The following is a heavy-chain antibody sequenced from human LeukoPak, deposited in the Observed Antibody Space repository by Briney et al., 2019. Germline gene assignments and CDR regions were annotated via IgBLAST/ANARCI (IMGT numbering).Heavy chain of an antibody. V-gene: IGHV1-8*03. CDR3: ETRDGDAFDL. CDR2: VNPDSGHT. CDR1: GYTFTTYD. Sequence: ASVKVSCKAFGYTFTTYDISWVRQAPGQGLEWMGWVNPDSGHTGYAQKFQGRVTITRNTSIRTAYMELGSLTSDDTAVYYCETRDGDAFDLWGQGTLVTVSS. D-gene: IGHD5-24*01. J-gene: IGHJ3*01.